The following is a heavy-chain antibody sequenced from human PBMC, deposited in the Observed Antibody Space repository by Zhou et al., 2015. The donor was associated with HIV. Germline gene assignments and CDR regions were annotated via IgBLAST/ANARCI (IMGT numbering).Heavy chain of an antibody. D-gene: IGHD4-17*01. V-gene: IGHV1-69*06. J-gene: IGHJ6*02. CDR1: GGTFSGSD. CDR2: ITPMFETQ. CDR3: ARGGQNDYGDLYYYYYGMDV. Sequence: LVQSGTEVRKPGSSVKVSCKANGGTFSGSDISWVRQAPGQGLEWMGTITPMFETQTYAERFRARLTITVDKSTSAAYMELSSLTSEDAAVYYCARGGQNDYGDLYYYYYGMDVWGQGTTVTVSS.